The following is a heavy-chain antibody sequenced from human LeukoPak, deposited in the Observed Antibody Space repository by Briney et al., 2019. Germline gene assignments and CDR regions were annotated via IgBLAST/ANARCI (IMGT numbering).Heavy chain of an antibody. CDR1: GGSISSYY. J-gene: IGHJ4*02. CDR2: IYYSGST. CDR3: AREVSGRADY. V-gene: IGHV4-59*01. D-gene: IGHD6-6*01. Sequence: SETLSLTCTVPGGSISSYYWSWIRQPPGKGLEWIGYIYYSGSTNYNPSLKSRVTISVDTSKNQFSLKLSSVTAADTAVYYCAREVSGRADYWGQGTLVTVSS.